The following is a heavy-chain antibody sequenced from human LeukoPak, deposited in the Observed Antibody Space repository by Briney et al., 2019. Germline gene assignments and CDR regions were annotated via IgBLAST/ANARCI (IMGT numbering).Heavy chain of an antibody. CDR3: ARDAYSDASES. J-gene: IGHJ5*02. V-gene: IGHV3-7*01. CDR2: LRPDGSDK. D-gene: IGHD5-18*01. Sequence: GGSLGLSCAASGFTFSDYWMTWVRQAPGKGLEWVANLRPDGSDKYYVNSVRGRFTISRDNARNLVYLQMNSLRAEDTAVYYCARDAYSDASESWGQGTLVTVSS. CDR1: GFTFSDYW.